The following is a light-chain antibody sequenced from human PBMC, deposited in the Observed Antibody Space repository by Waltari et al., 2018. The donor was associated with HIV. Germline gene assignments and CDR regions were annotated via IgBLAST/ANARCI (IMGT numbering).Light chain of an antibody. CDR3: MQALETPYT. V-gene: IGKV2-28*01. CDR1: QSLVTLYGYNY. CDR2: LGS. Sequence: MVMTESPLSLPVTPGEPAYVSCRHSQSLVTLYGYNYLDWYQQKPGQAPQVLIYLGSIRASGVPDRFSGRGSGTDFTRKISRVEAEDVGVYYCMQALETPYTLGQGTKLEIK. J-gene: IGKJ2*01.